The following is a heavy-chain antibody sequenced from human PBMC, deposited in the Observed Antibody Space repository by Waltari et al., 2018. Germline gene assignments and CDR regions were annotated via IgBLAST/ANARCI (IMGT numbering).Heavy chain of an antibody. CDR3: ATFGFIL. CDR2: IKSKSDGWTT. CDR1: EFTFTRPW. Sequence: VQLVESGGGLVKPGGYLSLSCAAAEFTFTRPWLSWVRQPPGKGLEWVGRIKSKSDGWTTDYAAPVKGRFTISRDDSKDTLYLQMNSLETEDTAVYYCATFGFILWGQGTLVTVSS. J-gene: IGHJ4*02. V-gene: IGHV3-15*01. D-gene: IGHD3-10*01.